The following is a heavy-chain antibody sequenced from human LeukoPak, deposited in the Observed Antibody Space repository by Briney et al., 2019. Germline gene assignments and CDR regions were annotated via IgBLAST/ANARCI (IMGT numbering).Heavy chain of an antibody. J-gene: IGHJ5*02. CDR2: IYYSGAT. CDR3: ARRPVEMAAIREDNWLDP. Sequence: SETLSLTCTVSGASIRGPSWNWIRQPPGKGLEWIGRIYYSGATNYNPSLKGRVTMSIDTSKNQLSLKLSSVTAADTAVYYCARRPVEMAAIREDNWLDPWGQGTLVTVSS. D-gene: IGHD5-24*01. CDR1: GASIRGPS. V-gene: IGHV4-59*08.